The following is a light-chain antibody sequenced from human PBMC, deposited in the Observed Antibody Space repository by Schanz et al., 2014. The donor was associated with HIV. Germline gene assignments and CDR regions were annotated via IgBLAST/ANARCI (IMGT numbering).Light chain of an antibody. J-gene: IGKJ2*01. CDR2: EAS. Sequence: DIQMTQSPSTLSASVGDRVTITCRASQSISSWLAWYQQKPGKAPKLLIYEASRLESGVPSRFSGSGSGTEFTLSISSLQPDDFATYYCQQYDKYSYTFGQGTKLEIK. V-gene: IGKV1-5*03. CDR1: QSISSW. CDR3: QQYDKYSYT.